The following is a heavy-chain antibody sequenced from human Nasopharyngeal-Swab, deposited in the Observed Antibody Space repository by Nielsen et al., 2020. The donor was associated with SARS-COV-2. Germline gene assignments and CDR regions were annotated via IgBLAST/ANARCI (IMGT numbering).Heavy chain of an antibody. Sequence: GESLKISCAAPGFTFSSYWMHWVRQAPGKGLVWVSRINSDGSSTSYADSVKGRFTISRDNAKKTLYLQMNSLRAEDTAVYYCARYSSSWGFFDFWGQGTLVTFSS. CDR2: INSDGSST. D-gene: IGHD6-13*01. J-gene: IGHJ4*02. CDR3: ARYSSSWGFFDF. V-gene: IGHV3-74*01. CDR1: GFTFSSYW.